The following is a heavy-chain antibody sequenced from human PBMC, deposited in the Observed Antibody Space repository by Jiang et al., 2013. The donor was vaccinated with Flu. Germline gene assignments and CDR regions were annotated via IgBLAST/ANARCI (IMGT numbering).Heavy chain of an antibody. Sequence: SVSSNSAAWNWIRQSPSRGLEWLGRTYYRSKWYNDYAVSVKSRITINPDTSKNQFSLQLNSVTPEDTAVYYCARDTTMGAARPFYYYYGMDVWGQGTTVTVSS. CDR3: ARDTTMGAARPFYYYYGMDV. V-gene: IGHV6-1*01. CDR2: TYYRSKWYN. D-gene: IGHD6-6*01. CDR1: SVSSNSAA. J-gene: IGHJ6*02.